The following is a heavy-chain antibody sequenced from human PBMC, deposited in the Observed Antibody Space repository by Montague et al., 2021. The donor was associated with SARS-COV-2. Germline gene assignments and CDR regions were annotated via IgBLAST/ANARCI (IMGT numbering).Heavy chain of an antibody. V-gene: IGHV4-34*01. D-gene: IGHD3-10*01. CDR1: GGSFSGYY. CDR2: INHSGST. CDR3: ARGARQGYGFRLGSFDS. J-gene: IGHJ4*02. Sequence: SETLSLTCAVYGGSFSGYYWNWIRQPPGKGLEWIGEINHSGSTNYNPSLKSRVTMSVDTSKNQFSLKLSSVTAADTAVYYCARGARQGYGFRLGSFDSWGPGTLVPVSS.